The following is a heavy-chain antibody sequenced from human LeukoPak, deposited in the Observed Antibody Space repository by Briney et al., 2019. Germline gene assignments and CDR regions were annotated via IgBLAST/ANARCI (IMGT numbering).Heavy chain of an antibody. V-gene: IGHV3-23*01. D-gene: IGHD3-10*01. CDR2: ISGSSGII. Sequence: GGSLRLSCAASGFTFNTYTMNWVRQAPGKGLEWVSYISGSSGIIDYADSVKGRFSISRDNSKNTLYLQMNSLRAEDTAEYYCAKDRGAGSYYWGQGTLVTVSS. CDR3: AKDRGAGSYY. J-gene: IGHJ4*02. CDR1: GFTFNTYT.